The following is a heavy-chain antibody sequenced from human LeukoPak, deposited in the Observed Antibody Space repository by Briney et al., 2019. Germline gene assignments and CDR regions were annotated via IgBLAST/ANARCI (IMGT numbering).Heavy chain of an antibody. CDR1: GYRFTSYW. CDR2: IYPGDSDT. J-gene: IGHJ4*02. V-gene: IGHV5-51*01. D-gene: IGHD6-19*01. Sequence: GESLKISFQGSGYRFTSYWIGWVRPMPGKGLEWMGIIYPGDSDTRYSPSFQGQVTMSADKSISTAYLQWSSLKASDTAMYYCARLPRAPGYGWYSSGWGSGFFDYWGQGTLVTVSS. CDR3: ARLPRAPGYGWYSSGWGSGFFDY.